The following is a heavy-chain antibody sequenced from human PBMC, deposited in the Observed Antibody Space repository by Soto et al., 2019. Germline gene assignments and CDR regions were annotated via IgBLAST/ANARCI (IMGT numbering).Heavy chain of an antibody. D-gene: IGHD2-15*01. Sequence: PGGSLRLSCAASGFTFTNYAMNWVRQAPGKGLEWVSVISGSGESTYYADSVKGRFIISRDNSKNPLFLQMNSLRAEDTAVYFCAKDFGDIVVVVLAPYGMDVWGQGTTVTVSS. J-gene: IGHJ6*02. V-gene: IGHV3-23*01. CDR3: AKDFGDIVVVVLAPYGMDV. CDR1: GFTFTNYA. CDR2: ISGSGEST.